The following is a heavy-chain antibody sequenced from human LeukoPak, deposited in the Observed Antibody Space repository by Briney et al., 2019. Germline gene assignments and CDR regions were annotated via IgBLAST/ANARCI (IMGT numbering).Heavy chain of an antibody. Sequence: GGSLRLSCAASGFTFSSYEMNWVRQAPGKGLEWVSSISSSSSYIYSADSVKGRFTISRDNAKNSLYLQINSLRAEDTAVYYCARGGYGFDYWGQGTLVTVSS. CDR1: GFTFSSYE. CDR3: ARGGYGFDY. J-gene: IGHJ4*02. V-gene: IGHV3-21*01. CDR2: ISSSSSYI. D-gene: IGHD5-18*01.